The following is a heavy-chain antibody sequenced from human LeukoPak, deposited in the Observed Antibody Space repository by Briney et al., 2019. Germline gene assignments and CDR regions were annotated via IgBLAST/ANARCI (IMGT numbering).Heavy chain of an antibody. J-gene: IGHJ5*02. D-gene: IGHD2-2*01. CDR2: IYTSGST. CDR3: ARDSTKVVVPAAMGSWFDP. V-gene: IGHV4-4*07. Sequence: PSETLSLTCTVSGGSISSYYWSWIRQPAGKGLEWIGRIYTSGSTNYNPSLKSRVTMSVDTSKNQFSLKLSSVTAADTAVYYRARDSTKVVVPAAMGSWFDPWGQGTLVTVSS. CDR1: GGSISSYY.